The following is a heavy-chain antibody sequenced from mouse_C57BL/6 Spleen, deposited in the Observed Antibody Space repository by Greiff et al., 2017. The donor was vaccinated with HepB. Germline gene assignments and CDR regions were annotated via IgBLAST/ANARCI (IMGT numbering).Heavy chain of an antibody. V-gene: IGHV1-61*01. D-gene: IGHD2-4*01. Sequence: QVQLKQPGAELVRPGSSVKLSCKASGYTFTSYWMDWVKQRPGQGLEWIGNIYPSDSETHYNQKFKDKATLTVDKSSSTAYMQLSSLTSEDSAVYYCARSDYDDWFAYWGQGTLVTVSA. CDR1: GYTFTSYW. CDR2: IYPSDSET. J-gene: IGHJ3*01. CDR3: ARSDYDDWFAY.